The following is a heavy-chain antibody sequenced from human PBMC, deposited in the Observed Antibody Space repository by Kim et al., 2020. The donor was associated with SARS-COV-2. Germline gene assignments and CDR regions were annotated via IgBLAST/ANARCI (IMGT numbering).Heavy chain of an antibody. J-gene: IGHJ5*02. V-gene: IGHV3-11*06. Sequence: FTISRDNAKNSLYLQMNSLRAEDTAVYYCAREGYYYDSSGYPMSDWFDPWGQGTLVTVSS. CDR3: AREGYYYDSSGYPMSDWFDP. D-gene: IGHD3-22*01.